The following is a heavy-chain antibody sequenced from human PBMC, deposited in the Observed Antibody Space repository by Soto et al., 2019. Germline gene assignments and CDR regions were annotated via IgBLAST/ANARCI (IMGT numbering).Heavy chain of an antibody. CDR1: GGSISSYY. Sequence: QVQLQESGPGLVKPSETLSLTCTVSGGSISSYYWSWIRQPAGKGLAWIGRIYTSGSTNYNPSLKSRVTMSVDTSKNQFSLNLSSVTAADTAVYYCARDRITLANDAFDIWGQGTMVTVSS. CDR2: IYTSGST. J-gene: IGHJ3*02. V-gene: IGHV4-4*07. CDR3: ARDRITLANDAFDI. D-gene: IGHD3-10*01.